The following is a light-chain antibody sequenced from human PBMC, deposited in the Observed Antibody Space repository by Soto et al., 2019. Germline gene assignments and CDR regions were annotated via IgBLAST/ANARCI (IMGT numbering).Light chain of an antibody. CDR3: QQYGSSRT. CDR1: QSVSRSY. V-gene: IGKV3-20*01. CDR2: GVS. J-gene: IGKJ1*01. Sequence: EIVLTQSPGTLSLSPGERATLSCRASQSVSRSYLAWYQQKPGQAPRLLIYGVSRRATGIPDRFSGSGSGTDFTLTITRLEPEDFAVYYCQQYGSSRTFGQGTKVEIK.